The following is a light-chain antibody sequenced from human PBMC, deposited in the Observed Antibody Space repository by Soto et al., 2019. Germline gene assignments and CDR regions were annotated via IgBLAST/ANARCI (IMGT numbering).Light chain of an antibody. V-gene: IGLV2-8*01. CDR1: RSNIGSYDF. CDR3: SSHAGRNTYV. Sequence: QSVLTQPPSASGSPGQSVTISCAGSRSNIGSYDFVAWYQQHPGKAPKLIIYDVSERPSGVPDRFSGSKSGTAASLTVSGLQAEDEADYYCSSHAGRNTYVFGNGTKVT. CDR2: DVS. J-gene: IGLJ1*01.